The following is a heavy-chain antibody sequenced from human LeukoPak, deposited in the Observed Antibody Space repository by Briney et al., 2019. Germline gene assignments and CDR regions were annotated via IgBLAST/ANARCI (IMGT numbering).Heavy chain of an antibody. CDR1: GFTFSSYE. CDR3: ARDKGPNYYGSGSYPAFDY. D-gene: IGHD3-10*01. J-gene: IGHJ4*02. CDR2: ISSSGSTI. Sequence: QPGGSLRLSCAASGFTFSSYEMNWVRQAPGKGLEWVSYISSSGSTIYYADSVKGRFTISRDNAKNSLYLQMNSLRAEDTAVYYCARDKGPNYYGSGSYPAFDYWGQGTLVTVSS. V-gene: IGHV3-48*03.